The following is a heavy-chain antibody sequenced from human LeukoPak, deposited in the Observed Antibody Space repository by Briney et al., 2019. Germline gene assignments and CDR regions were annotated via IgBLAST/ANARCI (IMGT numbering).Heavy chain of an antibody. CDR1: GGSFSGYY. J-gene: IGHJ5*02. V-gene: IGHV4-34*01. D-gene: IGHD6-19*01. CDR2: INHSGST. Sequence: SETLSLTCAVYGGSFSGYYWSWIRQPPGKGLEWIGEINHSGSTNYNPSLKSRVTISVDTSKNQFSLKLSSVTAADTAVYYCARQYSSGWLQNWAYNWFDPWGQGTLVTVSS. CDR3: ARQYSSGWLQNWAYNWFDP.